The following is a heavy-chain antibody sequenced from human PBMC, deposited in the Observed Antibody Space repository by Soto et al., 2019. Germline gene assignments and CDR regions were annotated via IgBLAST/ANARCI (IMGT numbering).Heavy chain of an antibody. D-gene: IGHD4-4*01. V-gene: IGHV4-30-2*06. J-gene: IGHJ4*02. CDR1: GVSINTGGYS. Sequence: QVQLQESGPGLVKPSQTLSLTCAVSGVSINTGGYSCNWIRQSPGKALEWMGHIYQSGSTYYKPSLKGRITISVDMSNNDFSLEVTSVTPADTAVYFCARGDYNDYFDFWGQGALVTVSS. CDR2: IYQSGST. CDR3: ARGDYNDYFDF.